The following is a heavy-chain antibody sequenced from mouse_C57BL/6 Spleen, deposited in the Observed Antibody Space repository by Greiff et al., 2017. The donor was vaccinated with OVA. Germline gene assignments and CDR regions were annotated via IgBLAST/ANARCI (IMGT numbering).Heavy chain of an antibody. CDR3: AREGPYYYGSSYDWYFDV. Sequence: EVHLVESGPELVKPGASVKISCKASGYSFTGYYMHWVKQSHGNILDWIGYIYPYNGVSSYNQKFKGKATLTVDKSSSTAYMELRSLTSEDSAVYYCAREGPYYYGSSYDWYFDVWGTGTTVTVSS. CDR1: GYSFTGYY. J-gene: IGHJ1*03. V-gene: IGHV1-31*01. D-gene: IGHD1-1*01. CDR2: IYPYNGVS.